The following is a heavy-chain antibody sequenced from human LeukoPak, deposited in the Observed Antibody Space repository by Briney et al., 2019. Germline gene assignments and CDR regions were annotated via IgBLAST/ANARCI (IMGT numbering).Heavy chain of an antibody. CDR3: ARGGYFEFWSGYFQRLEGWFDP. CDR2: IKQDGSEK. J-gene: IGHJ5*02. D-gene: IGHD3-3*01. Sequence: PGGSLRLSCAASGFRFSSYWMSWVRQAPGKGLEWVAHIKQDGSEKSYVDSVKGRFTVSRDNAKNSLYLEMNSLRAEDTAVYYCARGGYFEFWSGYFQRLEGWFDPWGQGTLVTVSS. CDR1: GFRFSSYW. V-gene: IGHV3-7*01.